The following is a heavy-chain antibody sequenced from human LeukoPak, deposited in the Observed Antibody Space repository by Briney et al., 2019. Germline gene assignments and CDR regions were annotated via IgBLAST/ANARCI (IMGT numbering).Heavy chain of an antibody. CDR3: VRDRPPYYYDSSGADLFDY. V-gene: IGHV3-23*01. D-gene: IGHD3-22*01. CDR2: ISGSGAST. J-gene: IGHJ4*02. Sequence: GGSLRLSCAASGFTFSSYAMSWVRQAPGKGLEWVSAISGSGASTYYADSVKGRFTISRDNSKNTLYLQMNSPRAEDTAVYYCVRDRPPYYYDSSGADLFDYWGQGTLVTVSS. CDR1: GFTFSSYA.